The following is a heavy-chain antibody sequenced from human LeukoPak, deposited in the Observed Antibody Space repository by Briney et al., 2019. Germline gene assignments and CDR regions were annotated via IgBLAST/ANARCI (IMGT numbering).Heavy chain of an antibody. CDR3: ARDRFSPSGYYFDY. V-gene: IGHV1-2*02. Sequence: ASVKVSCKASGYTFTGYYVHWVRQAPGQGLEWMGWINPNSGGTNYAQKFQGRVTMTRDTSISTVYMELSSLRSEDTAVYYCARDRFSPSGYYFDYWGQGTLVTVSS. CDR1: GYTFTGYY. J-gene: IGHJ4*02. D-gene: IGHD3-22*01. CDR2: INPNSGGT.